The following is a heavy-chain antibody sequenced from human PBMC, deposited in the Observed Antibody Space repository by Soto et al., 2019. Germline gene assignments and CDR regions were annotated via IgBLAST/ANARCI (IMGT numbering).Heavy chain of an antibody. CDR2: IFYLGSS. V-gene: IGHV4-39*01. J-gene: IGHJ5*02. Sequence: SETLSLTCTVSGDSIISSDFYWGWVRQPPGKGLEWIGSIFYLGSSYYNPSLKSRVTMSVDTSKNQFSLRPRSVTAADTALYFCARHSLALRKNNWFDPWGQGIMVTVSS. D-gene: IGHD3-3*02. CDR3: ARHSLALRKNNWFDP. CDR1: GDSIISSDFY.